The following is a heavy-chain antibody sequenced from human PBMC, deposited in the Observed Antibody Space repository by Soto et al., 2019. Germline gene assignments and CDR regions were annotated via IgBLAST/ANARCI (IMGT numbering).Heavy chain of an antibody. Sequence: HPGGSLRLSCAASGFTFSSYGMHWVRQAPGKGLEWVAVIWYDGSNKYYADSVKGRLTISRDNSKNTLSLQMNSLRAEDTAVYYCARDRWEFQLFYYGLDVWGQGTTVTVSS. CDR3: ARDRWEFQLFYYGLDV. CDR2: IWYDGSNK. J-gene: IGHJ6*02. V-gene: IGHV3-33*01. D-gene: IGHD1-26*01. CDR1: GFTFSSYG.